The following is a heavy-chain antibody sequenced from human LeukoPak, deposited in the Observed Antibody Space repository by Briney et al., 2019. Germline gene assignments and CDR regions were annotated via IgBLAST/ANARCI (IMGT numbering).Heavy chain of an antibody. Sequence: SETLSLTCTVSGGSISSGGYYWSWIRQHPGKGLEWIGNIYYSGSTYYNPSLKSRVTISVDTSKNQFSLKLSSVTAADTAVYYCARRGAPRAFDIWGQGTMVTVSS. V-gene: IGHV4-31*03. CDR2: IYYSGST. CDR1: GGSISSGGYY. D-gene: IGHD1-26*01. CDR3: ARRGAPRAFDI. J-gene: IGHJ3*02.